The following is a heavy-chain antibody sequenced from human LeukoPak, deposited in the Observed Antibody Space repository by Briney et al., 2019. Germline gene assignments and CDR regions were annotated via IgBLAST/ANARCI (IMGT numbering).Heavy chain of an antibody. CDR2: INPTGTGT. CDR1: GYTFINNW. Sequence: ASVKVSCKASGYTFINNWMHWVRQAPGQGLEWIGLINPTGTGTLYAQKFQGRVTMTRDMSTSTVYMELSSLRSEDTAVYYCARDPSGSYPYFDYWGQGTLVTVSS. CDR3: ARDPSGSYPYFDY. V-gene: IGHV1-46*01. D-gene: IGHD1-26*01. J-gene: IGHJ4*02.